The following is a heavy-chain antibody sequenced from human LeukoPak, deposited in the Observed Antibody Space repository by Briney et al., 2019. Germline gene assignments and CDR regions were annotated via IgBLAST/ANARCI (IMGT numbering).Heavy chain of an antibody. CDR2: ISSSSSTI. CDR1: GFTFSSYS. CDR3: AKASYSPFDY. D-gene: IGHD2-21*01. J-gene: IGHJ4*02. V-gene: IGHV3-48*01. Sequence: GGSLRLSCAASGFTFSSYSMNWVRQAPGKGLEWVSYISSSSSTIYYADSVKGRFTISRDNSKNTLYLQMNSLRAEDTAVYYCAKASYSPFDYWGQGTLVTVSS.